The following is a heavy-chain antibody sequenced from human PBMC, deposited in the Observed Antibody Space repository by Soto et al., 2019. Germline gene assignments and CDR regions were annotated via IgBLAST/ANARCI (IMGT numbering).Heavy chain of an antibody. Sequence: GGSLRLSCAASGFTFSSYGMHWVRQAPGKGLEWVAVIWYDGSNKYYADSVKGRFTISRDNSKNTLYLQMNSLRAEDTAVYYCARAPEGDFYYYYGMDVWSQGTTVTVSS. CDR2: IWYDGSNK. D-gene: IGHD2-21*02. CDR3: ARAPEGDFYYYYGMDV. CDR1: GFTFSSYG. V-gene: IGHV3-33*01. J-gene: IGHJ6*02.